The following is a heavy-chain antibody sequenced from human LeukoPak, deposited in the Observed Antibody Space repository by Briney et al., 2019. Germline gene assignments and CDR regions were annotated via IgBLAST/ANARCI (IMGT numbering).Heavy chain of an antibody. CDR2: ISGSGGST. CDR3: AKDLSSSSWNYYFDY. V-gene: IGHV3-23*01. J-gene: IGHJ4*02. CDR1: GFTFSSYA. Sequence: HPGGSLRLSCAASGFTFSSYAMSWVRQAPGKGLEWVSAISGSGGSTYYADSVKGRFTISRDNSKNTLYLQMNSLRAEDTAVYYCAKDLSSSSWNYYFDYWGQGTLVTVSS. D-gene: IGHD6-13*01.